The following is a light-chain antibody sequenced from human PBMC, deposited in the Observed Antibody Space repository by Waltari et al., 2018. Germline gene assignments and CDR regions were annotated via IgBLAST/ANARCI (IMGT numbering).Light chain of an antibody. CDR3: QSYDSRLSARV. CDR1: SSNIAAGHD. V-gene: IGLV1-40*01. Sequence: QSILAQPPSVSGAPGRTVTLPCTVTSSNIAAGHDLHWYQHLPGTAPKLLIFANSNRPSGVPDRFSGTKSAASASLAIIGLQTEDEGDYYCQSYDSRLSARVFGGGTRLTVL. J-gene: IGLJ3*02. CDR2: ANS.